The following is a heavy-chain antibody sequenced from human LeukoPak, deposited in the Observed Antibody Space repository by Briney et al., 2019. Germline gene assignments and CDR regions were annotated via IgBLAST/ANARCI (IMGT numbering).Heavy chain of an antibody. CDR3: ARAASIAVTGTFWLDP. D-gene: IGHD6-19*01. V-gene: IGHV4-34*01. Sequence: SVTQSLTCGVYGGSFSGYYWSWIRQPPGKGLEWIGEINHSGSTNYFPSLKSRVTISLDTSKNQFSLKLTSVTAADTAVYYCARAASIAVTGTFWLDPWGPGTLVTVSS. CDR2: INHSGST. J-gene: IGHJ5*02. CDR1: GGSFSGYY.